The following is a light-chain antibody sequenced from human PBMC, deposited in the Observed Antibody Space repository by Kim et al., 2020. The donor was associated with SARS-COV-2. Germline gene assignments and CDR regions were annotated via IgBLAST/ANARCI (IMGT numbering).Light chain of an antibody. Sequence: SYELTQPPSVSVAPGQTARITCGGNNIGGHSVHWYQQQPGQAPVLVMYYDRDRPSGIPERFSGSKSASTATLTISRVEAGDEADYYCQVWDTDTDHYVFGTGTKVTVL. V-gene: IGLV3-21*01. CDR2: YDR. CDR1: NIGGHS. CDR3: QVWDTDTDHYV. J-gene: IGLJ1*01.